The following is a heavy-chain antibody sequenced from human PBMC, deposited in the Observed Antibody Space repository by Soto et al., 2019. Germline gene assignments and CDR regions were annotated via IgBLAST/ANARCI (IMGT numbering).Heavy chain of an antibody. Sequence: PGGSLRLSCAASGFTFSHAWMSWVRQAPGKGLEWVGRIKSKADGETKDYGAPVRGRFTTSRDDSKDTLYLQMNSLRIEDTAVYYCCVVKRRDQYSTSGYWFDPWGPGTLVTVSS. V-gene: IGHV3-15*01. CDR1: GFTFSHAW. CDR2: IKSKADGETK. D-gene: IGHD2-15*01. CDR3: CVVKRRDQYSTSGYWFDP. J-gene: IGHJ5*02.